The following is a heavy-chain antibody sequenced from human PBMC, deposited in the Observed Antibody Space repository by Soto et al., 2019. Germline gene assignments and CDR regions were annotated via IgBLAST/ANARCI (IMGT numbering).Heavy chain of an antibody. J-gene: IGHJ6*03. V-gene: IGHV1-3*01. CDR1: GYTFTSYA. D-gene: IGHD4-4*01. Sequence: QVQLVQSGAEVKKPGASVKVSCKASGYTFTSYAMHWVRQAPGQRLEWMGWINAGNGNTKYSQKFQGRVTITRDTSASTAYMELSSLRSEDTAVYYCARDQEDSNYLSYYYYYMDVWGKGTTVTVSS. CDR2: INAGNGNT. CDR3: ARDQEDSNYLSYYYYYMDV.